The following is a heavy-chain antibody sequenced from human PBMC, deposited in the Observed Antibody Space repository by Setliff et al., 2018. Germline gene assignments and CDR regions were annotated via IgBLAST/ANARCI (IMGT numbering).Heavy chain of an antibody. Sequence: PSETLSLTCTVSGDSISSGSYYWTWIRQPAGKGLEWIGHIYTSGSTNYNPSLKSRVTISVDTSKNQFSLKLSSVTAADTAVYYCARESDDFWSGYYFDSWGQGTLVTVSS. CDR1: GDSISSGSYY. CDR2: IYTSGST. J-gene: IGHJ4*02. V-gene: IGHV4-61*09. CDR3: ARESDDFWSGYYFDS. D-gene: IGHD3-3*01.